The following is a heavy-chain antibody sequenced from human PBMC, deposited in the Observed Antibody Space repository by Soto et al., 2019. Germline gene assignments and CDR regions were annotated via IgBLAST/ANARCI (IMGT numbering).Heavy chain of an antibody. CDR3: ESKDSVGYYPYF. D-gene: IGHD2-15*01. Sequence: SWSXALTCSFAVDCISSAYCFSWIRQPPGKGLEWIGSIYHSGTTYYNPSLKSRVTISVDTSMNQLSLKLSSATAADSALYYCESKDSVGYYPYF. V-gene: IGHV4-38-2*01. CDR1: VDCISSAYC. J-gene: IGHJ1*01. CDR2: IYHSGTT.